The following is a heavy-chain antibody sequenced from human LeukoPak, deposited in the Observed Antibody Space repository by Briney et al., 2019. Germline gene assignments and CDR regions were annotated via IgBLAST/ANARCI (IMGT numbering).Heavy chain of an antibody. CDR2: ISSSSSYK. D-gene: IGHD2-15*01. CDR1: GFTFSSYS. CDR3: AKGILSVNDY. V-gene: IGHV3-21*04. Sequence: PGGSLRLSCVASGFTFSSYSMNWVRQAPGKGLEWVSSISSSSSYKYYTDSVKGRFTISRDNSKNTLFLQMNSLRAEDTAVYYCAKGILSVNDYWGQGTLVTVSS. J-gene: IGHJ4*02.